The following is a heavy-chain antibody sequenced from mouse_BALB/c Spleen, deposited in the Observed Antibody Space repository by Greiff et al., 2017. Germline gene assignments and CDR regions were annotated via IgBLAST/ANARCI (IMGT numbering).Heavy chain of an antibody. CDR2: ISTYYGDA. D-gene: IGHD1-1*01. J-gene: IGHJ2*01. CDR3: ARRRLDY. CDR1: GYTFTDYA. V-gene: IGHV1S137*01. Sequence: VKLQESGAELVRPGVSVKISCKGSGYTFTDYAMHWVKQSHAKSLEWIGVISTYYGDASYNQKFKGKATMTVDKSSSTAYMELARLTSEDSAIYYCARRRLDYWGQGTTLTVSS.